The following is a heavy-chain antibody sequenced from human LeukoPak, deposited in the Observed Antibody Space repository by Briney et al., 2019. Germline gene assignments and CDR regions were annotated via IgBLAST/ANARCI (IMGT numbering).Heavy chain of an antibody. CDR3: ARENSTTVTLEPFDY. CDR1: GASISSYS. CDR2: IYTSGNT. Sequence: SETLSLTCTVSGASISSYSWSWIRQPAGKRLEWIGRIYTSGNTNYNPSLKSRVTMSLDTSKNQFSLKLSSVTAADTAVYYCARENSTTVTLEPFDYWGQGTLVTVSS. J-gene: IGHJ4*02. V-gene: IGHV4-4*07. D-gene: IGHD4-11*01.